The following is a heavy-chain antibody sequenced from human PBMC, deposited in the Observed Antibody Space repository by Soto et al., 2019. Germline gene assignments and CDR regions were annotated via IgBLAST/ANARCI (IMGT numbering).Heavy chain of an antibody. V-gene: IGHV1-18*01. Sequence: QVQLVQSGAEXXXPGASVKVSCKASGYTFTSYGISWVRQAPGQGLEWMGWISAYNGNTNYAQKLQGRVTMTTDTSTSTAYMELRSLRADDTAVYYCARDKLAGIAAAGLYFQHWGQGPLVTVSS. D-gene: IGHD6-13*01. CDR3: ARDKLAGIAAAGLYFQH. CDR2: ISAYNGNT. J-gene: IGHJ1*01. CDR1: GYTFTSYG.